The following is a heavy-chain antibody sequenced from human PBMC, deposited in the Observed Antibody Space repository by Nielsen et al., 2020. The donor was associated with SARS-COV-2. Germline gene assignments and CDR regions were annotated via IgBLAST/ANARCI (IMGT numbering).Heavy chain of an antibody. D-gene: IGHD3-3*01. CDR3: ARASITIFGVVIIPITFDI. Sequence: WIRQPPGKGLEWIGSIYYSGSTYYNPSLKSRVTISVDTSKNQFSLKLSSVTAADTAVYYCARASITIFGVVIIPITFDIWGQGTMVTVSS. CDR2: IYYSGST. V-gene: IGHV4-39*01. J-gene: IGHJ3*02.